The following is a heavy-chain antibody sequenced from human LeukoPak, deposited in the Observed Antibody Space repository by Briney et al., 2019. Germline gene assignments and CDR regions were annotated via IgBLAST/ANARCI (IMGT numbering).Heavy chain of an antibody. D-gene: IGHD5-18*01. J-gene: IGHJ4*01. Sequence: ASVTVSCMASGYTFTINYIHWVRQAPGHGLEWMGRINPNSGDTNFAQTYQGRVTMSRDTSISTAYMDLSGLRPDDTAVYYCAREGSGYTYGRGSYFDYWGHGILVTVSS. V-gene: IGHV1-2*06. CDR3: AREGSGYTYGRGSYFDY. CDR2: INPNSGDT. CDR1: GYTFTINY.